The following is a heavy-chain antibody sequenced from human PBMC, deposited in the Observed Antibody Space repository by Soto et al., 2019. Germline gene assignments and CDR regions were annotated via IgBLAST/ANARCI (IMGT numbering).Heavy chain of an antibody. J-gene: IGHJ4*02. CDR1: GFTFSSFG. CDR3: ARDKGEVGVPAY. Sequence: ESGGGVVQPGSSLRLSCAASGFTFSSFGMHWVRQAPGKGLEWVAVIWYDGSNKYCADSVKGRFTISRDNSKDTLYLQMNSLRAEDTAVYYCARDKGEVGVPAYWGQGTLVTVSS. D-gene: IGHD1-26*01. CDR2: IWYDGSNK. V-gene: IGHV3-33*01.